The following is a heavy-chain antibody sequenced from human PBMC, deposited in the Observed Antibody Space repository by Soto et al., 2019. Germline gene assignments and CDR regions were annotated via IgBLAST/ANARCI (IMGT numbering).Heavy chain of an antibody. CDR2: IIPIFGTA. CDR3: AREGGSPSDY. Sequence: SVKVSCKASGYTFTRYGISWVRQAPGQGLEWMGGIIPIFGTANYAQKFQGRVTITADESTSTAYMELSSLRSEDTAVYYCAREGGSPSDYWGQGTLVTVSS. J-gene: IGHJ4*02. V-gene: IGHV1-69*13. CDR1: GYTFTRYG. D-gene: IGHD2-15*01.